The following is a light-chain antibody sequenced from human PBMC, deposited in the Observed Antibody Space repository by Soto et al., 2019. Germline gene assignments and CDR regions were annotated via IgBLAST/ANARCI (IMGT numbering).Light chain of an antibody. CDR3: QQCRNWPLT. CDR2: DAS. Sequence: EIVMTQSPATLSVSPGEGATLSCKASQNVYNNLAWYQQRPGQPPRLLIYDASTRATGISARFSGSGYGTEFTLNISSLQSEDFAVYFCQQCRNWPLTFGGGTWWIS. V-gene: IGKV3-15*01. J-gene: IGKJ4*01. CDR1: QNVYNN.